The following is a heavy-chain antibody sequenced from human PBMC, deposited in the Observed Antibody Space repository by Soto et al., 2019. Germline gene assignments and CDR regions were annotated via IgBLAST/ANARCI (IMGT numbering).Heavy chain of an antibody. Sequence: QAQLVQSGAEVKKPGASVNVSCKASGYDYVTYAITWVRQRPGQGLEWMGWISTLKGNTNYAQNFQGRVTMTTDTSTRIVHLELRSLRSDDTAVYYCARRVQVWLPADYGMDVWGQGTTVTVSS. CDR2: ISTLKGNT. J-gene: IGHJ6*02. V-gene: IGHV1-18*01. CDR3: ARRVQVWLPADYGMDV. CDR1: GYDYVTYA. D-gene: IGHD5-18*01.